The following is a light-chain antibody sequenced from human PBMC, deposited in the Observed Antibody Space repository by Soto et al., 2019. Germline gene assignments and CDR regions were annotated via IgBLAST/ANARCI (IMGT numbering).Light chain of an antibody. CDR1: QSVSNNY. V-gene: IGKV3D-20*02. Sequence: EIVLTQSPGTLSLSPGERATLSFRASQSVSNNYLAWYQQKPGQAPRLLIYGASNRATGIPARFSGSGSGTDFTLTISRLEPEDFAVYYCLHRSDWRTFGRGTKVDIK. J-gene: IGKJ1*01. CDR2: GAS. CDR3: LHRSDWRT.